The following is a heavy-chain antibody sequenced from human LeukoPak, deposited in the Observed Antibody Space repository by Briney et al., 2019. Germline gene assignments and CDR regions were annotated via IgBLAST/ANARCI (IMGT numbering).Heavy chain of an antibody. J-gene: IGHJ5*02. CDR3: ARVGSGQDWFDP. CDR1: GYTFTGYY. Sequence: GASVKVSCKASGYTFTGYYMHWVRQAPGQGLEWMGGIIPIFGTANYAQKFQGRVTITADESTSTAYMELSSLRSEDTAVYYCARVGSGQDWFDPWGQGTLVTVSS. D-gene: IGHD3-10*01. V-gene: IGHV1-69*13. CDR2: IIPIFGTA.